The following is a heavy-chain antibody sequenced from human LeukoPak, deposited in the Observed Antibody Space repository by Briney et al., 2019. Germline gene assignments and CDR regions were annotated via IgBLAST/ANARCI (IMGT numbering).Heavy chain of an antibody. CDR1: GFIFSGYW. Sequence: GGSLRLSCVGSGFIFSGYWMSWVRQAPGKGLEWVANIKQDGSEKYYADSVRGRFNISRENTKNSLSLQMDSLTVDDTAVYYCVRWGAWSSFDYWGQGTPVTVST. J-gene: IGHJ4*02. CDR2: IKQDGSEK. V-gene: IGHV3-7*03. CDR3: VRWGAWSSFDY. D-gene: IGHD2-8*02.